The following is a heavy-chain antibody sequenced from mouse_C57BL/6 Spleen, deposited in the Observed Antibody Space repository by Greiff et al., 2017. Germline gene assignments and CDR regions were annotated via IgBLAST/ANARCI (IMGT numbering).Heavy chain of an antibody. D-gene: IGHD2-5*01. Sequence: QVQLQQPGAELVKPGASVKLSCKASGYTFTSYWMHWVKQRPGQGLEWIGMIHPNSGSTNYNEKFKSKATLTVDKSSSTAYMQLSSLTSEDSAVYYCARADYSNYDFFAYWGQGTLVTDSA. J-gene: IGHJ3*01. V-gene: IGHV1-64*01. CDR1: GYTFTSYW. CDR3: ARADYSNYDFFAY. CDR2: IHPNSGST.